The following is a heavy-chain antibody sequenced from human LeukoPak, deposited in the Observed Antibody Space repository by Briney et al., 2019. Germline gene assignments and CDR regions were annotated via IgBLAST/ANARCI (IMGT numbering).Heavy chain of an antibody. V-gene: IGHV2-70*11. CDR2: IDWDDDK. CDR3: ARMSSVRGHYYFDY. CDR1: GFSLNTSGVA. J-gene: IGHJ4*02. D-gene: IGHD3-10*01. Sequence: SGPTLVNPTQTLTLTCTFSGFSLNTSGVAVGWIRQPPGKALEWLARIDWDDDKYYSTSLKTRLTISKDTSKNQVVLTMTNMDPVDTATYYCARMSSVRGHYYFDYWGQGTLVTVSS.